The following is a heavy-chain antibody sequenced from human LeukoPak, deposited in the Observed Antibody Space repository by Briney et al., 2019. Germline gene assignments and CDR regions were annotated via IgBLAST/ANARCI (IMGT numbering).Heavy chain of an antibody. D-gene: IGHD1-14*01. CDR2: INHSGST. Sequence: SQTLSLTCAVYGGSFSGYYWSWIRQPPGKGLEWIGEINHSGSTNYNPSLKSRVTISVDTSKNQFSLKLSSVTAADTAVYYCARGGNVSWFDPWGQGTLVTVSS. J-gene: IGHJ5*02. CDR1: GGSFSGYY. V-gene: IGHV4-34*01. CDR3: ARGGNVSWFDP.